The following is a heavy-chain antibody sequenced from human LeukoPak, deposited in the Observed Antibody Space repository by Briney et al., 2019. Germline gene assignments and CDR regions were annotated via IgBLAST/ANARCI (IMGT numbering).Heavy chain of an antibody. CDR3: ARGLVGAAVEGLCDY. CDR1: GFAFDDYA. D-gene: IGHD2-21*01. CDR2: ISWNSGSI. V-gene: IGHV3-9*03. J-gene: IGHJ4*02. Sequence: GGSLRLSCAASGFAFDDYAMHWVRQAPGKGLEWVSGISWNSGSIGYADSVKGRFTISRDNAKNSLYLQMNSLRSEDMAFYYCARGLVGAAVEGLCDYWGQGTLVTVSS.